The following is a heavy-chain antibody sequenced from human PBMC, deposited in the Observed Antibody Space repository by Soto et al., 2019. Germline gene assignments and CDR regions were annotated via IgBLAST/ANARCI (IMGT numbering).Heavy chain of an antibody. J-gene: IGHJ4*03. CDR3: AKDTAPPAF. CDR2: INAGNGNT. Sequence: ASVKVSCKASGGTIRSNTISWVRQAPRQGLEWMGWINAGNGNTKYSQKFQGRVTITRDTSASTAYMELSSLRSEDTAGYYCAKDTAPPAFWGQGPPVPVSS. V-gene: IGHV1-3*01. D-gene: IGHD2-2*01. CDR1: GGTIRSNT.